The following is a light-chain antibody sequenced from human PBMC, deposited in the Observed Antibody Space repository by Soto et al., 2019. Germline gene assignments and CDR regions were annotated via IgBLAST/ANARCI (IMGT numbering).Light chain of an antibody. V-gene: IGKV1-5*03. CDR3: QQYNSYWM. CDR1: QSIGSW. Sequence: DIQMTQSPSTLSASVGDRVTITCRASQSIGSWLAWYQQKPGKAPNLLIYKASSLESGVPSRFSGSGSGTEFTLTISSLQPDDFATYYCQQYNSYWMFGQGTMVDIK. CDR2: KAS. J-gene: IGKJ1*01.